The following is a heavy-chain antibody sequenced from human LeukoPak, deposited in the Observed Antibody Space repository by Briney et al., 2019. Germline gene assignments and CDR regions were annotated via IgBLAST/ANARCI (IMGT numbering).Heavy chain of an antibody. Sequence: SVKVSCKASGYTFTSYDIHWVRQATGQGLEWMGWIIPILGIANYAQEFQGRVTITADKSTSTAYMELSSLRSEDTAVYYCARDGSIAALLSRFDPWGQGTLVTVSS. V-gene: IGHV1-69*10. J-gene: IGHJ5*02. CDR3: ARDGSIAALLSRFDP. CDR1: GYTFTSYD. CDR2: IIPILGIA. D-gene: IGHD6-6*01.